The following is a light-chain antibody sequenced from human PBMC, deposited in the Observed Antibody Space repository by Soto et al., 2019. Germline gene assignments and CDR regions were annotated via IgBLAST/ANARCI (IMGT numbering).Light chain of an antibody. J-gene: IGKJ1*01. CDR1: QTISFSY. CDR2: STS. CDR3: QQYGGSPWT. V-gene: IGKV3-20*01. Sequence: EIVLTQSPDTLSLSPGERATLSCRASQTISFSYLAWYQQQPGQAPRLLIHSTSTRATGVPDRFRGSGSGTDFTLTISKLEPGDFAVYYCQQYGGSPWTFGQGTKVEIK.